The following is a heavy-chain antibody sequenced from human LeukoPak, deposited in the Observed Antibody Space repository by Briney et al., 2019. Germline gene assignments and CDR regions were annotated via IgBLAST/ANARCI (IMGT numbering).Heavy chain of an antibody. CDR1: NGSISSSGYY. V-gene: IGHV4-39*07. CDR3: ARDEWAAAGTSYYYYMDV. J-gene: IGHJ6*03. D-gene: IGHD6-13*01. Sequence: PSETLSLTCTVSNGSISSSGYYWAWIRQPPGKGLEWIGSIYSSGSTYYNPSLESRVTMSLDTSQNQLSLKLGSVTAADTAIYYCARDEWAAAGTSYYYYMDVWGKGTTVTVSS. CDR2: IYSSGST.